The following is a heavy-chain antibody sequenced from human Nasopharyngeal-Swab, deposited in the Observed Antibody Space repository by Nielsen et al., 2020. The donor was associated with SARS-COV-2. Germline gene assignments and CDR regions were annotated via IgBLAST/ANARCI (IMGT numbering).Heavy chain of an antibody. CDR2: INHSGST. J-gene: IGHJ4*02. V-gene: IGHV4-34*01. CDR1: GGSFSGYY. CDR3: VRGGGYSFGYNDY. D-gene: IGHD5-18*01. Sequence: GSLRLSCAVYGGSFSGYYWSWIRQPPGKGLEWIGEINHSGSTNYNPSLKSRVTISVDTSKNQFSLKLSSVTAADTAVYFCVRGGGYSFGYNDYWGQGTLVTVSS.